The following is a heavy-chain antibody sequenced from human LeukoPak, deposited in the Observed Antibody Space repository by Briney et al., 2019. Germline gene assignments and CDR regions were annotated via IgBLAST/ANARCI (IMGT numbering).Heavy chain of an antibody. CDR1: GGTFSSYA. CDR3: ARTRYYYDSSGRNYHFDY. D-gene: IGHD3-22*01. J-gene: IGHJ4*02. Sequence: ASVKVSCKASGGTFSSYAISWVRQAPGQGLEWMGGIIPIFGTANYAQKFQGRVTITADESTSTAYMELSSLRSEDTAVYYCARTRYYYDSSGRNYHFDYWGQGTLVTVSS. CDR2: IIPIFGTA. V-gene: IGHV1-69*13.